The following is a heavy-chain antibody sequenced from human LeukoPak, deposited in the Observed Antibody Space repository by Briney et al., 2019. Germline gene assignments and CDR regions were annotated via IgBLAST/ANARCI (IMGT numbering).Heavy chain of an antibody. D-gene: IGHD5-24*01. Sequence: ASVKVSCKASGYTFTGYYMHWVRQAPGQGLEWMGWINPNSGGTNYAQKFQGRVTMTRGTSISTAYMELSRLRSDDTAVYYCARVGWLQSAFDYWGQGTLVTVSS. V-gene: IGHV1-2*02. J-gene: IGHJ4*02. CDR1: GYTFTGYY. CDR2: INPNSGGT. CDR3: ARVGWLQSAFDY.